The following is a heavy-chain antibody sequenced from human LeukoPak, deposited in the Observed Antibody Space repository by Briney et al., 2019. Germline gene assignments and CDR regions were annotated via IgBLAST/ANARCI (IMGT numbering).Heavy chain of an antibody. V-gene: IGHV3-30*04. CDR2: MSYDGFSK. J-gene: IGHJ6*02. D-gene: IGHD2-2*01. Sequence: GGSLRLSCVASGIAFSNSIMHWVRQAPGKGLEWVSAMSYDGFSKYYADSMKGRLTISRDDSKNTVYLQMKSLRAEDTAVYYCAREKVKEYQESGMDVWGQGTTVTVSS. CDR3: AREKVKEYQESGMDV. CDR1: GIAFSNSI.